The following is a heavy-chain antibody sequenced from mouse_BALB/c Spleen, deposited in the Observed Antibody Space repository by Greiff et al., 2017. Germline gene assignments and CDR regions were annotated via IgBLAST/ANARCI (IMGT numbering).Heavy chain of an antibody. J-gene: IGHJ4*01. D-gene: IGHD1-1*01. CDR3: ARYCGSSYDYYAMDY. CDR2: IYPGGGYT. CDR1: GYTFTNYW. V-gene: IGHV1-63*02. Sequence: VQLHQSGAELVRPGTSVKISCKASGYTFTNYWLGWVKQRPGHGLEWIGDIYPGGGYTNYNEKFKGKATLTADTSSSTAYMQLSSLTSEDSAVYFCARYCGSSYDYYAMDYWGQGTSVTVSS.